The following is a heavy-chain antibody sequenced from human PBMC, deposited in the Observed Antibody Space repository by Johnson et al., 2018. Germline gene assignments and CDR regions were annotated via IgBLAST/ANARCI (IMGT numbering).Heavy chain of an antibody. D-gene: IGHD2-15*01. CDR1: TFLTSYH. Sequence: VQLVESGGGLAQPGESXRLSCSVSTFLTSYHMNWVRQAPGKGLEWLSYIGSGGNIYYADSSKGRFTISRDHAKNSLYLQMSSLRDEDTALYYCVRDQDYAFNDWGQGTMVTVSS. J-gene: IGHJ3*01. CDR2: IGSGGNI. V-gene: IGHV3-48*02. CDR3: VRDQDYAFND.